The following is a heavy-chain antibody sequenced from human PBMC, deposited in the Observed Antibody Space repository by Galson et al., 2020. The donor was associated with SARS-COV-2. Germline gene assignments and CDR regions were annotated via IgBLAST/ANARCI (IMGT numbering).Heavy chain of an antibody. Sequence: GESLTLSCAASGFTFNEHDMHWVRQAPGKGLEWLAFVRFDGNNKFYSDSVRGRFTISRDNSKNTLHLHMSSLRVEDTAVYYCGGGPPATDYWGQGALVTVSA. CDR3: GGGPPATDY. CDR2: VRFDGNNK. V-gene: IGHV3-30*02. D-gene: IGHD1-26*01. CDR1: GFTFNEHD. J-gene: IGHJ4*02.